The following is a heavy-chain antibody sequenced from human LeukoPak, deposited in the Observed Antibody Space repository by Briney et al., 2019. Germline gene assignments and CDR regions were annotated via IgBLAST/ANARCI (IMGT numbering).Heavy chain of an antibody. Sequence: SQTLSLTCAVSGGSISSGGYSWSWIRQPPGKGLEWIGYIYHSGITYYNPSLKSRVTISVDTSKNQFSLKLSSVTAADTAVYYCARDRVSTIFGVVTNGAFDIWGQGTMVTVSS. CDR1: GGSISSGGYS. V-gene: IGHV4-30-2*01. J-gene: IGHJ3*02. CDR3: ARDRVSTIFGVVTNGAFDI. D-gene: IGHD3-3*01. CDR2: IYHSGIT.